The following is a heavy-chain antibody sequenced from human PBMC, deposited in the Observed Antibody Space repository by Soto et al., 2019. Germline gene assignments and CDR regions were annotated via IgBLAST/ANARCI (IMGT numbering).Heavy chain of an antibody. Sequence: QVQLVQSGAEVKKPGSSVTVSCKASGGTFGNSAISWVRQAPGQGLEWMGGIIPIFPTPDYAQKFQGRVTITADDSTSTADMEVTSLGSEVTDVYYGARGKGRLKIGGHYFCAMDVWGPGTTVTGS. D-gene: IGHD1-26*01. J-gene: IGHJ6*02. CDR3: ARGKGRLKIGGHYFCAMDV. CDR1: GGTFGNSA. CDR2: IIPIFPTP. V-gene: IGHV1-69*12.